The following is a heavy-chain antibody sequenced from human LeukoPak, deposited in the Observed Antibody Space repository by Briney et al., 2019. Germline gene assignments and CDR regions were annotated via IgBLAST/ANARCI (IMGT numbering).Heavy chain of an antibody. V-gene: IGHV3-13*01. CDR2: IGTVGDT. CDR1: GFTFSSYG. CDR3: ARFGPDAFDI. Sequence: GGPLRLSCAASGFTFSSYGMHWVRQVTGRGLEWVSTIGTVGDTYYRDSVKGRFTISRENANNSLYLQMNSLRGGDTAVYYCARFGPDAFDIWGPGTMVTVSS. D-gene: IGHD3-16*01. J-gene: IGHJ3*02.